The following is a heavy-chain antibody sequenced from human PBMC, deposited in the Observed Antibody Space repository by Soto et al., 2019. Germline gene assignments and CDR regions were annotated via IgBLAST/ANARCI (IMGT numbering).Heavy chain of an antibody. CDR1: GGSFSGYY. J-gene: IGHJ4*02. V-gene: IGHV4-34*01. Sequence: SETLSLTCAVYGGSFSGYYWSWIRQPPGKGLEWIGEINHSGSTNYNPSLKSRVTISVDTSKNQFSLKLSSVTAADTAVYYCASQGIDYGLFDYWGQGTPVTVSS. CDR2: INHSGST. CDR3: ASQGIDYGLFDY. D-gene: IGHD4-17*01.